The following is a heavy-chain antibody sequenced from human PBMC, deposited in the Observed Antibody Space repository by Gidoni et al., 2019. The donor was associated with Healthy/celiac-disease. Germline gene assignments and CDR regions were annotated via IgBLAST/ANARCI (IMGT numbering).Heavy chain of an antibody. CDR3: TRGWEMGAFDI. V-gene: IGHV3-49*04. D-gene: IGHD1-26*01. CDR2: IRSKAYGGTT. Sequence: EVQLVESGGGLVQPGRSLRLSCTASGFTFGDYAMSWVSQATGKGLEWVGFIRSKAYGGTTEYAASVKGRFTISRDDSKSIAYLQMNSLKTEDTAVYYCTRGWEMGAFDIWGQGTMVTVSS. CDR1: GFTFGDYA. J-gene: IGHJ3*02.